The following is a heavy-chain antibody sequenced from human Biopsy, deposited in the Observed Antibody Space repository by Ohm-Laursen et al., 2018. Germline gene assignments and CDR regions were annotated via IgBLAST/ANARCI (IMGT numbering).Heavy chain of an antibody. J-gene: IGHJ1*01. Sequence: GTLPLTCTVSGGSFTGHYWTWIRQPPGKGLEWIGHISHTGYTSYKSSLKSRVAISLDTSRKHFSLRLTSLAAADTAVYYCARGSNEYGGLYFPHWGQGTLVTVSP. CDR3: ARGSNEYGGLYFPH. CDR1: GGSFTGHY. V-gene: IGHV4-59*11. D-gene: IGHD4-23*01. CDR2: ISHTGYT.